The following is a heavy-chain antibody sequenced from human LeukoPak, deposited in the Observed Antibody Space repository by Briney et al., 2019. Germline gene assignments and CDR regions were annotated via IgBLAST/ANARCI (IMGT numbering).Heavy chain of an antibody. CDR3: ARQGVSGYGATY. Sequence: GGSLRLSCAASGFTFSTYWMTWVRQAPGKGPEWVAHIKQDGSEKYYVDSVKGRFTISRDNAKKSLYLQMNSLRVEDTAVYYCARQGVSGYGATYWGQGTLVTLSS. CDR2: IKQDGSEK. J-gene: IGHJ4*02. V-gene: IGHV3-7*01. D-gene: IGHD4/OR15-4a*01. CDR1: GFTFSTYW.